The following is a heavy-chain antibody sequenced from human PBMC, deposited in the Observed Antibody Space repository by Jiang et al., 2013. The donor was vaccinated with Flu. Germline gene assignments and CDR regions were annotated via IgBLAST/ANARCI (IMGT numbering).Heavy chain of an antibody. Sequence: GAEVKKPGASVKVSCKASGYTFTSYDINWVRQATGQGLEWMGWMNPNSGNTGYAQKFQGRVTMTRNTSISTAYMELSSLRSEDTAVYYCARVNYYDSSGYHDFQHWGQGTLVTVSS. CDR2: MNPNSGNT. J-gene: IGHJ1*01. V-gene: IGHV1-8*01. CDR3: ARVNYYDSSGYHDFQH. D-gene: IGHD3-22*01. CDR1: GYTFTSYD.